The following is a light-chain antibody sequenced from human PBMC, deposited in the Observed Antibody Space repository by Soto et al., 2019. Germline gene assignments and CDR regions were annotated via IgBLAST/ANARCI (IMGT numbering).Light chain of an antibody. CDR2: EVS. CDR3: RSFTSSGPV. V-gene: IGLV2-14*01. J-gene: IGLJ3*02. CDR1: SSDVGGYDY. Sequence: QSALTQPATVSGSPGQPITISCTGTSSDVGGYDYVSWYQQHPGKVPKLIIYEVSIRASGVSNRFSASKSANTASLTISGLQPEDEDDYYCRSFTSSGPVFGGGTKVTVL.